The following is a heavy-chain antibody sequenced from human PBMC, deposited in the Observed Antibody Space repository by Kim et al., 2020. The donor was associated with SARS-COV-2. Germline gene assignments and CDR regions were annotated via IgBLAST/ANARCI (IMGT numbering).Heavy chain of an antibody. D-gene: IGHD2-2*01. J-gene: IGHJ4*02. CDR3: ARDLRSGIVVVPAAD. V-gene: IGHV1-69*01. Sequence: QKFQGRFTITADESTSTAYMELSSLRSEDTAVYYCARDLRSGIVVVPAADWGQGTLVTVSS.